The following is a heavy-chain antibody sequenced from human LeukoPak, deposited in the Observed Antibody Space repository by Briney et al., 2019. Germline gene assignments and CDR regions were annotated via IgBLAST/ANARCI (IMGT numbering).Heavy chain of an antibody. D-gene: IGHD1-26*01. Sequence: SETLSLTCTVSGGSVSSYYWSWIRQPPGEGLEWIAYIHNSGSTNYNLSLKTRVTISVDTSKNQFSLKLSSVTAADTAVYYCVREWEGFNFEIWGQGTMVTVSS. V-gene: IGHV4-59*02. CDR2: IHNSGST. CDR1: GGSVSSYY. CDR3: VREWEGFNFEI. J-gene: IGHJ3*02.